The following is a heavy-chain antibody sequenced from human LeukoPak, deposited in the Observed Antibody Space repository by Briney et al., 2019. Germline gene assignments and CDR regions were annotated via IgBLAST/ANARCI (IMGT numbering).Heavy chain of an antibody. V-gene: IGHV1-24*01. CDR1: GYTLTELS. Sequence: ASVKVSCKVSGYTLTELSMHWGRQAPGKGLEWRGGFDPEDGETIYAQKFQGRVTMTEDTSTDKAYTELSSLRSEDTAVYYCARYYDILTGYDYWGQGTLVTVSS. J-gene: IGHJ4*02. D-gene: IGHD3-9*01. CDR2: FDPEDGET. CDR3: ARYYDILTGYDY.